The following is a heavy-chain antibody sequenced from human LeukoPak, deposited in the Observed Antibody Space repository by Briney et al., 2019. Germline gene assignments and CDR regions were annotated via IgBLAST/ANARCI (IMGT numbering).Heavy chain of an antibody. J-gene: IGHJ4*02. D-gene: IGHD3-10*01. CDR3: ARDGESGLLTMVRGVPLYYFDY. CDR2: ISYDGSNK. Sequence: GRSLRLFCAASGLTFSSYAMHWVRHAPGKGLEWVPVISYDGSNKYYADSVKGRFTISRDNSKNTLYLQMNSMRAEDTAVYYCARDGESGLLTMVRGVPLYYFDYWGQGTLVTVSS. CDR1: GLTFSSYA. V-gene: IGHV3-30-3*01.